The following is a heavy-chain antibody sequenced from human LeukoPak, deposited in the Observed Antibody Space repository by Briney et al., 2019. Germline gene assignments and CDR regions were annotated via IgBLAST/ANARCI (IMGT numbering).Heavy chain of an antibody. CDR3: ASAVAGPTYYFDY. V-gene: IGHV5-51*01. Sequence: GESLKISCKGSGYSFTSYWIGWVRQMPGKGLEWMGIIYLGDSDTRYSPSFQGQVTILADKSISTAYLQWSSLKASDTAMYYCASAVAGPTYYFDYWGQGTLVTVSS. CDR1: GYSFTSYW. D-gene: IGHD6-19*01. J-gene: IGHJ4*02. CDR2: IYLGDSDT.